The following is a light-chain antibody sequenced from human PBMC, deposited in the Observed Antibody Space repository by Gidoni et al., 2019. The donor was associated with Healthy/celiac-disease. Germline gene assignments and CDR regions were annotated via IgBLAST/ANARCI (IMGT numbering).Light chain of an antibody. Sequence: DIPMTPPPSALSASVGDRVTITCRASQGINNYLAWYQQKPGKVPKLLIYAASTLQTGVPSRCSGSGSGTDFTLTISSLQPEDVATYYCQKYNSAPRTFXQXTKVEIK. V-gene: IGKV1-27*01. J-gene: IGKJ1*01. CDR1: QGINNY. CDR2: AAS. CDR3: QKYNSAPRT.